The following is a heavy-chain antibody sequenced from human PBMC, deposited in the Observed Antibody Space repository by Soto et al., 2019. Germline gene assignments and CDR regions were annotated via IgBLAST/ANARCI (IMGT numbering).Heavy chain of an antibody. D-gene: IGHD1-26*01. Sequence: VELLESGGGLVQPGGSLRLSCVASGFTFSSYAMSWVRQAPGKGLEWVAAISASGGATLHADSVKGRFTISRDNPKNTLHLQMNSLRAEDTAVYYCAKDVEGGSLYRGAFDYWGQGTQVTVSS. CDR2: ISASGGAT. CDR3: AKDVEGGSLYRGAFDY. J-gene: IGHJ4*02. CDR1: GFTFSSYA. V-gene: IGHV3-23*01.